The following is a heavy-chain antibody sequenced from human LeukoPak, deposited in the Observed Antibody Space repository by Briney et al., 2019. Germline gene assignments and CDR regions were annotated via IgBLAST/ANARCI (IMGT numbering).Heavy chain of an antibody. CDR1: GFTFDDYA. CDR3: ARDRGAAAGN. Sequence: GRSLRLSCAASGFTFDDYAMHWVRQAPGKGLEWVSGISWNSGSIGYADSVKGRFTMSRDNSKNTVYLQMDSLRAEDTAVYYCARDRGAAAGNWGQGTLVTVSS. V-gene: IGHV3-9*01. D-gene: IGHD6-13*01. J-gene: IGHJ4*02. CDR2: ISWNSGSI.